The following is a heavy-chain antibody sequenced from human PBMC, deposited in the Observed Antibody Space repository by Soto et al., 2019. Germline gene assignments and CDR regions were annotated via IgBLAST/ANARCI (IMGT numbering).Heavy chain of an antibody. CDR1: GANFRSES. Sequence: VQLVQSGDEVKKPGASGKAPCKASGANFRSESSNWWRQAPGHGLEWMGEIFPFFGTSDYAQKFQGRLRITADESTTTAYMELSSLRSQDTAVYYCARGHEFGGNSDAYDIWGQGTMVTVSS. V-gene: IGHV1-69*12. CDR3: ARGHEFGGNSDAYDI. CDR2: IFPFFGTS. J-gene: IGHJ3*02. D-gene: IGHD2-21*02.